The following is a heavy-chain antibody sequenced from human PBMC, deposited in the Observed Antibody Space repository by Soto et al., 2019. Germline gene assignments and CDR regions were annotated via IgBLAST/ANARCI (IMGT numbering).Heavy chain of an antibody. Sequence: EVQLVESGGGLVQPGGSLRLSCAASGFTFSSYAMHWVRQAPGKGLEYVSAISSNGGSTYYANSVKGRFTISRDNSMNXLXHQMGSLRAEDMAVYYCARSYDSSGYYAYYYYGMDVWGQGTTVTVSS. V-gene: IGHV3-64*01. CDR3: ARSYDSSGYYAYYYYGMDV. CDR2: ISSNGGST. D-gene: IGHD3-22*01. CDR1: GFTFSSYA. J-gene: IGHJ6*02.